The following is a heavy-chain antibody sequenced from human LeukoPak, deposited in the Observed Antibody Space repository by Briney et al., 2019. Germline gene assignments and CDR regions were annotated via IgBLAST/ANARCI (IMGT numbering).Heavy chain of an antibody. CDR3: ARVPPGSGSYPFDY. V-gene: IGHV3-21*01. J-gene: IGHJ4*02. Sequence: GGSLRLSCAASGFTFSSYAMSWVRQAPGKGLEWVSSISSSSSYIYYADSVKGRFTISRDNAKNSLYLQMNSLRAEDTAVYYCARVPPGSGSYPFDYWGQGTLVTVSS. CDR2: ISSSSSYI. CDR1: GFTFSSYA. D-gene: IGHD1-26*01.